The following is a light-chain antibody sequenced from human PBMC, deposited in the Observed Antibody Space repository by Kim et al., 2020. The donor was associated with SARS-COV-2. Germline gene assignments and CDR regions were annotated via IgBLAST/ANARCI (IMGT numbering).Light chain of an antibody. CDR3: QSYDNTLSGYV. CDR2: GST. V-gene: IGLV1-40*01. Sequence: QVVTTSCTGSSSNSGAGYDVHWYQQFPGTAPKLLIYGSTNRPSGVPDRFSGSKSGTSASLAITGLQAEDEADYFCQSYDNTLSGYVFATGTKVTVL. CDR1: SSNSGAGYD. J-gene: IGLJ1*01.